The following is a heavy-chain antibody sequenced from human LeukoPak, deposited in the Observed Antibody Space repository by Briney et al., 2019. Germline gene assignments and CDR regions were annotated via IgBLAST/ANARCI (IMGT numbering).Heavy chain of an antibody. CDR1: GGSFSGYY. D-gene: IGHD6-6*01. J-gene: IGHJ6*03. Sequence: SETLSLTCAVYGGSFSGYYWSWIRQPPGKGLEWIGEINHSGSTNYNPSLKSRVTISVDTSKNQFSLKLSSVTAADTAVYYCARDCEAAQYYYYYYMDVWGKGTTVTVSS. CDR3: ARDCEAAQYYYYYYMDV. V-gene: IGHV4-34*01. CDR2: INHSGST.